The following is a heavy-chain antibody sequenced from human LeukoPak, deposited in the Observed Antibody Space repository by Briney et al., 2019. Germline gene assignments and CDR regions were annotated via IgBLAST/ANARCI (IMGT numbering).Heavy chain of an antibody. CDR3: ASELRFLERLP. CDR2: ISYDGSNK. V-gene: IGHV3-30-3*01. CDR1: GFTFSSYA. J-gene: IGHJ5*02. D-gene: IGHD3-3*01. Sequence: GRSLRLSCAASGFTFSSYAMHWVRQAPGKGLEWVAVISYDGSNKYYADSVKGRFTISRDNAKNSLYLQMNSLRAEDTAVYYCASELRFLERLPWGQGTLVTVSS.